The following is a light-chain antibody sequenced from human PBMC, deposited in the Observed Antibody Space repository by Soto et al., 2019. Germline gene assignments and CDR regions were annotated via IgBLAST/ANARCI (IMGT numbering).Light chain of an antibody. CDR3: QQYYSYPIT. J-gene: IGKJ5*01. CDR1: QGISSY. V-gene: IGKV1-8*01. Sequence: AIRMTRAPSSVAAATVDRITITFRASQGISSYLAWYQQKPGKAPKLLIYAASTLQSGVPSRFSGSGSGTDFTLTISCLQSEDFATYYCQQYYSYPITFGQGTRLEIK. CDR2: AAS.